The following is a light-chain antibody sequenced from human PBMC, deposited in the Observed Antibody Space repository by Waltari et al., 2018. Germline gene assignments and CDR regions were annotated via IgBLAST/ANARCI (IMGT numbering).Light chain of an antibody. CDR1: NIGTKS. CDR3: QVWDANNEPGV. Sequence: SYVLTQPPSVSVAPGETARITCGGNNIGTKSVHWYQQQPGQAPVLVHSYDSDRRSGIPERFSGSKSGNTATLTISRVEAGDEAEYFCQVWDANNEPGVFGTGTEVTVL. V-gene: IGLV3-21*04. J-gene: IGLJ1*01. CDR2: YDS.